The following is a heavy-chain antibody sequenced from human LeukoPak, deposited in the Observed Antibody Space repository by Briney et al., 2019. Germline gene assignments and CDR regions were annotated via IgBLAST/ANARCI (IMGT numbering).Heavy chain of an antibody. V-gene: IGHV4-34*01. CDR2: INHSGST. J-gene: IGHJ3*02. D-gene: IGHD2-2*02. CDR1: GGSFSGYY. CDR3: ASPYCSSTSCYIYAFDI. Sequence: SETLSLTCAVYGGSFSGYYWSWIRQPPGKGLEWIGEINHSGSTNYNPSLKSRVTISVDTSKNQFSLKLSSVTAADTAVYYCASPYCSSTSCYIYAFDIWGQGTMVTVSS.